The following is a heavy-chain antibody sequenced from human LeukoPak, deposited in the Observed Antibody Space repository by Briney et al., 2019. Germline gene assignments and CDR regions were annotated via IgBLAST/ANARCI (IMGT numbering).Heavy chain of an antibody. CDR3: ARGSYYKDV. J-gene: IGHJ6*03. Sequence: GGSLRLSCAASGFTLNTFWMTWVRQAPGKGLEWVANINQDGSEKYYVDSVKGRFTISRDNAKNSLYLQVNSLRAEDTAVHYCARGSYYKDVWGKGTTVTVAS. V-gene: IGHV3-7*01. CDR2: INQDGSEK. CDR1: GFTLNTFW.